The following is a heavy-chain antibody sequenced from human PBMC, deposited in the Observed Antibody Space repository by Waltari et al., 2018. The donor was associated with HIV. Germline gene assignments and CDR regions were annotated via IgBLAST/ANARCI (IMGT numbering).Heavy chain of an antibody. J-gene: IGHJ4*02. CDR2: ISYYGDNK. V-gene: IGHV3-30*18. CDR1: GFTFSSCG. Sequence: QVQLVESGGGVVQPGSSLRLSCAASGFTFSSCGMHWVRQAPGKGLELVAVISYYGDNKDYADSVKGRFTISRDNSKNTLYLQMNSLRVEDTAVYYCAKGASGWSPGYWGQGTLVTVSS. CDR3: AKGASGWSPGY. D-gene: IGHD6-19*01.